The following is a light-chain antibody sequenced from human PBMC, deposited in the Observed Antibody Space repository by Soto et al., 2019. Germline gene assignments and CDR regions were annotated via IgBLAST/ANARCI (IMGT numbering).Light chain of an antibody. CDR3: QQSSNWPPSIT. CDR2: DTS. J-gene: IGKJ5*01. V-gene: IGKV3-11*01. Sequence: VLTQSPATPSLSPGERATLSCRASQSVSVYLAWYQQKPGQAPRLLIYDTSNRATGIPARFSGSGSGTDFTLTISSLEPEDFAVYYCQQSSNWPPSITFGQGTRLEI. CDR1: QSVSVY.